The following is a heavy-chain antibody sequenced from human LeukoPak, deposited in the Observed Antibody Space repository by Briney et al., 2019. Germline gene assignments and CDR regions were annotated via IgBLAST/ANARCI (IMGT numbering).Heavy chain of an antibody. Sequence: SETLSLTCTVSGGSISGYYWSWIRQHPGKGLEWIGYIYYSGSTYYNPSLKSRVTISVDTTKNQFSLNMSSVAAADTAMYYCARGPGEWFGESPYYFDYWGQGTLVTVSS. CDR2: IYYSGST. CDR3: ARGPGEWFGESPYYFDY. J-gene: IGHJ4*02. V-gene: IGHV4-31*03. D-gene: IGHD3-10*01. CDR1: GGSISGYY.